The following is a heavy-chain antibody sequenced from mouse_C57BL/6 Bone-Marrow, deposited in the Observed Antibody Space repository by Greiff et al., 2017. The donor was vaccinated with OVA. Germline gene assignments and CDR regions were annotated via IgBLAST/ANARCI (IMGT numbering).Heavy chain of an antibody. J-gene: IGHJ3*01. Sequence: EVQLQESGPGLVKPSQSLSLTCSVTGYSITSGYYWNWIRQFPGNKLEWMGYISYDGSNNYNPSLKNRISITRDTSKNQFFLKLNSVTTEDTATYYCARDRSYYSNYGAYWGQGTLVTVSA. CDR1: GYSITSGYY. CDR3: ARDRSYYSNYGAY. V-gene: IGHV3-6*01. D-gene: IGHD2-5*01. CDR2: ISYDGSN.